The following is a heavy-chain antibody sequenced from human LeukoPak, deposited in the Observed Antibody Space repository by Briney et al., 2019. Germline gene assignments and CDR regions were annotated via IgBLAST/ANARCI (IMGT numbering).Heavy chain of an antibody. Sequence: ASVKVSCKASGGTFSSYAISWVRQAPGQGLEWMGGIIPIFGTANYAQKFQGRVTITADESTSTAYMELSSLRSEDTAVYYCASRKTRSSTSRYFYWGQGTLVTVSS. CDR1: GGTFSSYA. CDR2: IIPIFGTA. J-gene: IGHJ4*02. D-gene: IGHD2-2*01. CDR3: ASRKTRSSTSRYFY. V-gene: IGHV1-69*13.